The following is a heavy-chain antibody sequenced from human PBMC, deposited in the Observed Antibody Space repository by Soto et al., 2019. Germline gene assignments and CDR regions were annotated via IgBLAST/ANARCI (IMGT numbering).Heavy chain of an antibody. Sequence: GGSLSLSCAASGFTFSNAWINWVRQAPGKGLEWVSYISSSSSTRYYADSVKGRFTISRDNAKNSLYLQMNSLRAEDTAVYYCARDIVVVAAPLSYMDVWGKGTTVTVSS. J-gene: IGHJ6*03. D-gene: IGHD2-15*01. CDR1: GFTFSNAW. V-gene: IGHV3-48*01. CDR2: ISSSSSTR. CDR3: ARDIVVVAAPLSYMDV.